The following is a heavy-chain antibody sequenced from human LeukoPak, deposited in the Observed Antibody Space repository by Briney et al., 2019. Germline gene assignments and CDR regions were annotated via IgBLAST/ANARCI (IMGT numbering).Heavy chain of an antibody. CDR1: GGSISSKSYY. CDR2: VYYTGNT. J-gene: IGHJ3*02. Sequence: PSETLSLTCTVSGGSISSKSYYWGWIRQPPGKGLEWIGSVYYTGNTYYNPSLKSRVTISVDKSKNQFSLKLSSVTAADTAVYYCARIGVGAFDIWGQGTMVTVSS. D-gene: IGHD2-8*01. V-gene: IGHV4-39*07. CDR3: ARIGVGAFDI.